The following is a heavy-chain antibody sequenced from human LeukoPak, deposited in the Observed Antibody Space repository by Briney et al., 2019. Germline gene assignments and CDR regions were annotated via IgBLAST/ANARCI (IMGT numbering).Heavy chain of an antibody. CDR2: ILPIFGTA. D-gene: IGHD5-12*01. CDR3: ASRIFGQSGYSGYANYYYYGMDV. CDR1: GGTFSSYA. J-gene: IGHJ6*02. Sequence: LVKVSCKASGGTFSSYAISWVRQAPGQGLEWMGGILPIFGTANYAQKFQGRVTITADESTSTAYMELSSLRSEDTAVYYCASRIFGQSGYSGYANYYYYGMDVWGQGTTVTVSS. V-gene: IGHV1-69*13.